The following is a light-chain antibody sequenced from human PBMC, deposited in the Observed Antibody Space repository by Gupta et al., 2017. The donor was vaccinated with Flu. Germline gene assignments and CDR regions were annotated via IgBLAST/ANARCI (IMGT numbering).Light chain of an antibody. CDR2: EVS. J-gene: IGLJ3*02. Sequence: QSALSQPASVSGSPGQSLPISCTGTSSDVGGYNYVSWYQQHPGKAPKLMIYEVSNRPSGVSNRFSGSKSGNTASLTISGLQAEDEADYYCSSYTSSSTLDVFGGGTKLTVL. V-gene: IGLV2-14*01. CDR1: SSDVGGYNY. CDR3: SSYTSSSTLDV.